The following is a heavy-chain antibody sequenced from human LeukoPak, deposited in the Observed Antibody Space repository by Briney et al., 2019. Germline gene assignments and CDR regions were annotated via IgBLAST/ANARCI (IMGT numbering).Heavy chain of an antibody. CDR3: ARWAYCSSTSCYGRYYYYYMDV. CDR1: GGSFSGYY. V-gene: IGHV4-34*01. CDR2: INHSGST. D-gene: IGHD2-2*01. Sequence: TPSETLSLTCAVYGGSFSGYYWSWIRQPPGKGLEGIGEINHSGSTNYNPSLKSRVTISVDTSKNQFSLKLSSVTAADTAVYYCARWAYCSSTSCYGRYYYYYMDVWGKGTTVTVSS. J-gene: IGHJ6*03.